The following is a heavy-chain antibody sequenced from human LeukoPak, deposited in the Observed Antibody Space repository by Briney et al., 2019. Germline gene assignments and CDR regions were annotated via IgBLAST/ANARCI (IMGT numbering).Heavy chain of an antibody. D-gene: IGHD5-12*01. CDR1: GGSISSSSYY. J-gene: IGHJ4*02. V-gene: IGHV4-39*07. Sequence: PSETLSLTCTVSGGSISSSSYYWGWIHQPPGKGLEWIGSIYYSGSTYYNPSLKSRVTISVDTSKNQFSLKLSSVTAADTAVYYCARDANGGYSGYGYYFDYWGQGTLVTVSS. CDR3: ARDANGGYSGYGYYFDY. CDR2: IYYSGST.